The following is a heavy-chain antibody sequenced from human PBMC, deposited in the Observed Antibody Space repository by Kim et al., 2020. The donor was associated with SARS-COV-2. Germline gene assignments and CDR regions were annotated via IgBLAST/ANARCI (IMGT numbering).Heavy chain of an antibody. CDR2: T. V-gene: IGHV5-10-1*01. CDR3: ARHHYVGKFDP. Sequence: TNYSPSFQGHVTISADKSISTAYLQWSSLKASDTAMYYCARHHYVGKFDPWGQGTLVTVSS. J-gene: IGHJ5*02. D-gene: IGHD3-16*01.